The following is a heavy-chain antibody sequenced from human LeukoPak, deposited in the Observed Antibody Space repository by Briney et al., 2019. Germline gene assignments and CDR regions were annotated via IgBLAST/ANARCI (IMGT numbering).Heavy chain of an antibody. Sequence: GGSLRLSCAASGFTFSSYDMHWVRQATGKGLEWVSGISTAGETNYPGSVKGGFTISRENAKNSVYLQMNSLRAGDTAVYYCAREIAVAGTWYFDLWGRGTLVTVSS. CDR3: AREIAVAGTWYFDL. V-gene: IGHV3-13*01. D-gene: IGHD6-19*01. CDR2: ISTAGET. CDR1: GFTFSSYD. J-gene: IGHJ2*01.